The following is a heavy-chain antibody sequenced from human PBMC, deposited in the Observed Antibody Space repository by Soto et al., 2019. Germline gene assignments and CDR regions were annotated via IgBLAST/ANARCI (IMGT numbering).Heavy chain of an antibody. J-gene: IGHJ5*02. CDR2: IYHSGST. D-gene: IGHD1-1*01. Sequence: QLQLQESGSGLVRPSQTLSLTCAVSGGSISSGGYSWNWIRQPPGKGLEWIGYIYHSGSTLYNPSLKSRVTISGDKSTNQFSLKLTSVTAADTAVYYCARDQLEGNWFDPWGQGTLVTVSS. CDR3: ARDQLEGNWFDP. V-gene: IGHV4-30-2*01. CDR1: GGSISSGGYS.